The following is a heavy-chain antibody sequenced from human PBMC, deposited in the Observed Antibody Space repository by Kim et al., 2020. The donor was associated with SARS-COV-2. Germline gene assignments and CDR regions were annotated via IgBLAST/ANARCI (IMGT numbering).Heavy chain of an antibody. CDR1: GFTFSSYG. D-gene: IGHD2-15*01. J-gene: IGHJ3*02. Sequence: GGSLRLSCAASGFTFSSYGMHWVRQAPGKGLEWVAVISYDGSNKYYADSVKGRFTISRDNSKNTLYLQMNSLRAEDTAVYYCAKIPVVVAGGGAFDIWG. CDR3: AKIPVVVAGGGAFDI. CDR2: ISYDGSNK. V-gene: IGHV3-30*18.